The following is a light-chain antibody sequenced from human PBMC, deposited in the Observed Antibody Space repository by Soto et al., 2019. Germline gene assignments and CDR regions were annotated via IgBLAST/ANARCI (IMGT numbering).Light chain of an antibody. V-gene: IGLV1-40*01. CDR1: RSNIGAGYD. CDR3: QSYDSRLRAWV. Sequence: QSVLTQPPSVSGAPGQRVTISCTGSRSNIGAGYDVHWYQQLPGTAPRLLIYTNTYRPSGVPDRFSGSKSGTSDSLAISGLQAEDEADYYCQSYDSRLRAWVFGTGTKLTVL. J-gene: IGLJ1*01. CDR2: TNT.